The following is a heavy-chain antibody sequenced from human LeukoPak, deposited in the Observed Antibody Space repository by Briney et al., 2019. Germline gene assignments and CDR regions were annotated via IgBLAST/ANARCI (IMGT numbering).Heavy chain of an antibody. V-gene: IGHV3-21*01. Sequence: GGSLRLSRAASGFTFGSYSMNWVRQAPGKGLEWVSSISSSSSYIYYADSVKGRFTISRDNAKNSLYLQMNSLRAEDTAVYYCARSGSYSYGYWGQGTLVTVSS. CDR1: GFTFGSYS. CDR3: ARSGSYSYGY. CDR2: ISSSSSYI. J-gene: IGHJ4*02. D-gene: IGHD1-26*01.